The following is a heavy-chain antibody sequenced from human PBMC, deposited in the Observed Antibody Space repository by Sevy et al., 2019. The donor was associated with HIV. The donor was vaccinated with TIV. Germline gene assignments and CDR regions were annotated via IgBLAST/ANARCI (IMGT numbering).Heavy chain of an antibody. CDR3: ATDSGEILSSAFDY. CDR1: GFTFSDYR. V-gene: IGHV3-30*04. D-gene: IGHD3-10*01. Sequence: GGSLRLSCAASGFTFSDYRMHWVRQAPGKGLEWVAVISYDGRNNKYNADSVKGRFTISRDNSKNTVYLQMNSLRAEDTAIYYCATDSGEILSSAFDYWGQGTLVTVSS. CDR2: ISYDGRNNK. J-gene: IGHJ4*02.